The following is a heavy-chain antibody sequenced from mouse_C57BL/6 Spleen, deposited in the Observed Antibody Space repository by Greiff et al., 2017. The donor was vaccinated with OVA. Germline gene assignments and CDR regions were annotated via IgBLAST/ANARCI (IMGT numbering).Heavy chain of an antibody. J-gene: IGHJ2*01. Sequence: QVQLKESGAELVRPGTSVKVSCKASGYAFTNYLIEWVKQRPGQGLEWIGVINPGSGGTNYNEKFKGKATLTADKSSSTAYMQLSSLTSEDSAVYFGARRIYYGNPYFDYWGQGTTLTVSS. CDR1: GYAFTNYL. D-gene: IGHD2-1*01. CDR3: ARRIYYGNPYFDY. CDR2: INPGSGGT. V-gene: IGHV1-54*01.